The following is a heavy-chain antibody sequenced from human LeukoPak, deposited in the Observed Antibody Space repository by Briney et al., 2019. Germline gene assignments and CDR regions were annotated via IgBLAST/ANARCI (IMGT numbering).Heavy chain of an antibody. CDR1: GYTFTGYY. V-gene: IGHV1-2*02. D-gene: IGHD5-18*01. J-gene: IGHJ4*02. Sequence: ASVKVSCKASGYTFTGYYIHWMRQAPGQGLEWMGWINPNSGGTNDAQKFQGRVTMTTDTSISTAYMELSRLRSDDTALYYCARGGWSGYSYGSEPEKYFDYWGQGTLVLVSS. CDR3: ARGGWSGYSYGSEPEKYFDY. CDR2: INPNSGGT.